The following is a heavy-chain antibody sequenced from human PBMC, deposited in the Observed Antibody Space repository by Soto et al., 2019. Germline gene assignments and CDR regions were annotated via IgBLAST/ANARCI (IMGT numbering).Heavy chain of an antibody. CDR2: IYYSGST. CDR3: ARVPEYYDSSGYYSH. CDR1: GGSLSSSSYY. J-gene: IGHJ4*02. D-gene: IGHD3-22*01. V-gene: IGHV4-39*01. Sequence: SETLSLPCTVSGGSLSSSSYYWGWIRQPPGKGLEWIGSIYYSGSTYYNPSLKSRVTISVDTSKNQFFLKLSPVTAADTAVYYCARVPEYYDSSGYYSHWGQGTLVTVSS.